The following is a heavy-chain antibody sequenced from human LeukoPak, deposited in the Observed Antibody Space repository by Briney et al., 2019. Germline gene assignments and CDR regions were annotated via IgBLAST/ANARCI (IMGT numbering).Heavy chain of an antibody. Sequence: PSETLSLTCTVSGGSINNYNWSWIRQPPGKGLEWIGYIYYSGSTNYNPSLKSRVTISVDTSKNQFSLKLSSVTAADTAVYYCARAPRLDSSGYYYWVFDYWGQGTLVSVSS. J-gene: IGHJ4*02. CDR2: IYYSGST. D-gene: IGHD3-22*01. V-gene: IGHV4-59*01. CDR3: ARAPRLDSSGYYYWVFDY. CDR1: GGSINNYN.